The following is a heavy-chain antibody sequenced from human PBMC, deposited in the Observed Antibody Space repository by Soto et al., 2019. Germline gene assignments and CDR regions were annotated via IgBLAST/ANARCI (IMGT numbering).Heavy chain of an antibody. CDR1: GFTFSDYY. Sequence: QVQLVESGGGLVKPGGSLRLSCAASGFTFSDYYMPWIRQAPGKGLEWVSYISDSGSTIYHADSVKGRLTISRDNVKSYLYLQMNSLRAEDAAVYDCAGDVWSYDAFDFWGQGTMVTVSS. V-gene: IGHV3-11*01. CDR3: AGDVWSYDAFDF. D-gene: IGHD1-26*01. CDR2: ISDSGSTI. J-gene: IGHJ3*01.